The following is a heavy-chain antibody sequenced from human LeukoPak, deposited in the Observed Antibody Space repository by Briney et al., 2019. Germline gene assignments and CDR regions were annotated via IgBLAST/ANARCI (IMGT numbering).Heavy chain of an antibody. CDR1: GYSISSGYY. Sequence: SETLSLTCTVSGYSISSGYYWGWIRQPPGKGLEWIGSIYHSGSTYYNPSLKSRVTISVDTSKNQFSLKLSSVTAADTAVYYCAREGYSGYDPLDYWGQGTLVTVSS. CDR2: IYHSGST. D-gene: IGHD5-12*01. CDR3: AREGYSGYDPLDY. V-gene: IGHV4-38-2*02. J-gene: IGHJ4*02.